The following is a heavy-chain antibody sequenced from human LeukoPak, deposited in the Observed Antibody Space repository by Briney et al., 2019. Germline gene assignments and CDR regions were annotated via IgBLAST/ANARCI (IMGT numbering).Heavy chain of an antibody. CDR3: ARDIWFGEFYYYGMDV. CDR2: IKQDGSDK. Sequence: GGSLRLSCAASGFSFNNYWMHWVRQAPGKGLEWVANIKQDGSDKYYVDSVKGRFTISRDNSKNTLYLQMNSLRADDTAVYYCARDIWFGEFYYYGMDVWGQGTTVTVSS. D-gene: IGHD3-10*01. CDR1: GFSFNNYW. J-gene: IGHJ6*02. V-gene: IGHV3-7*01.